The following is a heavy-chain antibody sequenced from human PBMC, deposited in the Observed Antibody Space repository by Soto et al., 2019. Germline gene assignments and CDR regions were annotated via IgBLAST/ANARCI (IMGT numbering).Heavy chain of an antibody. V-gene: IGHV1-69*08. D-gene: IGHD3-10*01. Sequence: QVQLVQSGAEVKKPGSSVKVSCKASGGTFSSYTIIWVRQAPGQGLEWMGRIIPILGIANYAQKFQGRVTITADKSTSTAYMELSSLRSEDTAVYYCARDEYGSGSYDYWGQGTLVTVSS. CDR2: IIPILGIA. CDR3: ARDEYGSGSYDY. CDR1: GGTFSSYT. J-gene: IGHJ4*02.